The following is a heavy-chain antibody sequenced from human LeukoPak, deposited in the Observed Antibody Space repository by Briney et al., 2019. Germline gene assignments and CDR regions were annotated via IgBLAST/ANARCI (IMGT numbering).Heavy chain of an antibody. CDR3: ARAPYYYDSSGYGY. J-gene: IGHJ4*02. D-gene: IGHD3-22*01. Sequence: AGGSLRLSCAASGFTFSSYWMSWVRQAPGKGLEWVANIKQDGSEKNYVDSVKGRFTISRDNAKNSLYLQMNSLRAEDTAVYYCARAPYYYDSSGYGYWGQGTLVTVSS. V-gene: IGHV3-7*01. CDR2: IKQDGSEK. CDR1: GFTFSSYW.